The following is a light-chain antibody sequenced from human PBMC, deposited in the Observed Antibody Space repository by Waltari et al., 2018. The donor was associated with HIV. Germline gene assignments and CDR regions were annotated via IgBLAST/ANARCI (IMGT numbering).Light chain of an antibody. CDR1: ILAKKY. Sequence: SFELTQPSSVSVSLGQTARIPCSGSILAKKYVRWLQQRPGQAPLLIIFKDNERPSGIPERFSGSSTGTTVTLTISGVQVEDEADYYCYSAANYIWVFGGGTRLTVL. V-gene: IGLV3-27*01. J-gene: IGLJ3*02. CDR3: YSAANYIWV. CDR2: KDN.